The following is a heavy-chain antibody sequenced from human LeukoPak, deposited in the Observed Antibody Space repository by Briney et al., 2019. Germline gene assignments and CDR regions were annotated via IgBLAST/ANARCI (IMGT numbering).Heavy chain of an antibody. Sequence: VKVSCKASGYTFTSYGISWVSQAPGQGLEWMGWISAYNGNTNYAQKLQGRVTMTTDTSTSTAYMELRSLRSDDTAVYYCARGTVVYYYYGMDVWGQGTTVTVSS. CDR3: ARGTVVYYYYGMDV. V-gene: IGHV1-18*01. J-gene: IGHJ6*02. CDR1: GYTFTSYG. CDR2: ISAYNGNT. D-gene: IGHD2-15*01.